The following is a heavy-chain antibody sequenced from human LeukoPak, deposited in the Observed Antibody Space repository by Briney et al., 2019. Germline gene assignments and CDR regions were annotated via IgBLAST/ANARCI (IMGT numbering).Heavy chain of an antibody. CDR3: ARSGYSYAGY. J-gene: IGHJ4*02. D-gene: IGHD5-18*01. V-gene: IGHV3-23*01. Sequence: GGSLRLSCAASGLTFNNYAMSWVRQFPGRGLEWVSTISRSGGKTDYIDSVRGRFTISRDTSKNTLYLQMNSLRAEDTAVYYCARSGYSYAGYWGQGTLVTVSS. CDR1: GLTFNNYA. CDR2: ISRSGGKT.